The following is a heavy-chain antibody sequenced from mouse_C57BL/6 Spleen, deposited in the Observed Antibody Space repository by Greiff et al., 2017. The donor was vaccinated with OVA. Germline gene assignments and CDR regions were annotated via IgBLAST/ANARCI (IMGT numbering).Heavy chain of an antibody. J-gene: IGHJ2*01. CDR1: GYTFTSYG. V-gene: IGHV1-81*01. D-gene: IGHD1-1*01. CDR3: AKGGEFITTVGDFFDY. CDR2: IYPRSGNT. Sequence: QVQLQQSGAELARPGASVKLSCKASGYTFTSYGISWVKQRTGQGLEWIGEIYPRSGNTYYNEKFKGKATLTADKSSSTAYMELRILTSEDSAVYFCAKGGEFITTVGDFFDYWGQGTTLTVSS.